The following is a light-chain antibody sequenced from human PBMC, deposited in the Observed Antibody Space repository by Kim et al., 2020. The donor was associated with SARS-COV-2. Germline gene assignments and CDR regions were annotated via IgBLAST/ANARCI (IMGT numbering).Light chain of an antibody. CDR3: LQRHRTPIS. J-gene: IGKJ3*01. CDR1: QSIANY. CDR2: LAS. Sequence: DIQMTQSPSSLSASVGDRVTITCRASQSIANYLNWYQQRPGKAPKLLIYLASTLHIGVPSRFSGSGSGTDFTLTISSLQPEDCATLYGLQRHRTPISIGPGDKVDLK. V-gene: IGKV1-39*01.